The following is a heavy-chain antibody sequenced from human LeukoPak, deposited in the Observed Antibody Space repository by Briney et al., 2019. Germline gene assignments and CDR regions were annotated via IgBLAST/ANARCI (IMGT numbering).Heavy chain of an antibody. V-gene: IGHV3-30*04. Sequence: PGGSLRLSCAASGFTFSSYEMNWVRQAPGKGLEWVAVISYDGSNKNYADSVKGRFTISRDNSKNMLYLQMSSLRAEDTAVYYCARGVRIAVAGNIDYWGQGTLVTVSS. CDR1: GFTFSSYE. J-gene: IGHJ4*02. D-gene: IGHD6-19*01. CDR3: ARGVRIAVAGNIDY. CDR2: ISYDGSNK.